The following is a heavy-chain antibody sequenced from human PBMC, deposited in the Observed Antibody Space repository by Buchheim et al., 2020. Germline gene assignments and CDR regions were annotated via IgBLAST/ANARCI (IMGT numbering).Heavy chain of an antibody. CDR2: IIPIFGTA. Sequence: QVQLVQSGAEVKKPGSSVKVSCKASGGTFSSYAISWVRQAPGQGLEWMGGIIPIFGTANYAQKFQGRVTITADKSTSTASMELSSLRSEDTAVYYCARALGYCSSTSCHPSVGYYYYYYGMDVWGQGTT. CDR1: GGTFSSYA. CDR3: ARALGYCSSTSCHPSVGYYYYYYGMDV. D-gene: IGHD2-2*01. V-gene: IGHV1-69*06. J-gene: IGHJ6*02.